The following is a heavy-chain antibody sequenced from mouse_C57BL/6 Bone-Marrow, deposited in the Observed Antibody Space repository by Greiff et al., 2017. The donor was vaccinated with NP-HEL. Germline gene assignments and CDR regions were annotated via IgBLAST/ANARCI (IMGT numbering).Heavy chain of an antibody. CDR2: IDPSDSYT. D-gene: IGHD2-4*01. V-gene: IGHV1-50*01. CDR1: GYTFTSYW. J-gene: IGHJ3*01. CDR3: ASGGYDYDWFAY. Sequence: QVRLKQPGAELVKPGASVKLSCKASGYTFTSYWMQWVKQRPGQGLEWIGEIDPSDSYTNYNQKFKGKATLTVDTSSSTAYMQLSSLTSEDSAVYYCASGGYDYDWFAYWGQGTLVTVSA.